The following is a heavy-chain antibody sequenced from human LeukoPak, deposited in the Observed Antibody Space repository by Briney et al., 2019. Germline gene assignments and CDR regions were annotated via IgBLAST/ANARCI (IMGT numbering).Heavy chain of an antibody. Sequence: PSQTLSLTCTVSGGSISSGGYYWSWIRQHPGKGLEWIGYIYYSGSTYYNPSLKSRVTISVDRSKNQFSLKLSSVTAADTAVYYCARRFPVAYNWFDPWGQGTLVTVSS. J-gene: IGHJ5*02. CDR1: GGSISSGGYY. D-gene: IGHD6-19*01. V-gene: IGHV4-31*03. CDR3: ARRFPVAYNWFDP. CDR2: IYYSGST.